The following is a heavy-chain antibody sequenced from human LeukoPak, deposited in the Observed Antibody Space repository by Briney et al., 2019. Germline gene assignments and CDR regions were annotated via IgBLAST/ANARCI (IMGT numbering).Heavy chain of an antibody. CDR3: AKDPEYYDSSGYYPLYFQH. CDR1: GFTFSTYG. CDR2: ISGSGGST. J-gene: IGHJ1*01. Sequence: GGTLRLSCAASGFTFSTYGMSWVRQAPGKGLEWVSAISGSGGSTYYADSVKGRFTISRDNSKNTLYLQMNSLRAEDTAVYYCAKDPEYYDSSGYYPLYFQHWGQGTLVTVSS. V-gene: IGHV3-23*01. D-gene: IGHD3-22*01.